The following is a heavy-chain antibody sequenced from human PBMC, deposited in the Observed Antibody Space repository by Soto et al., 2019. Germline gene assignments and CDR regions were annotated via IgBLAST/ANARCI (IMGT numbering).Heavy chain of an antibody. J-gene: IGHJ4*02. Sequence: GGSLRLSCAASGFTFSSYAMSWVRQAPGKGLEWVSAISGSGGSTYYADSVKGRFTISRDNSKNTLYLQMNSLRAEDMAVYYCAKLKISSGWLFDYWGQGTLVTVSS. CDR3: AKLKISSGWLFDY. CDR2: ISGSGGST. V-gene: IGHV3-23*01. D-gene: IGHD6-19*01. CDR1: GFTFSSYA.